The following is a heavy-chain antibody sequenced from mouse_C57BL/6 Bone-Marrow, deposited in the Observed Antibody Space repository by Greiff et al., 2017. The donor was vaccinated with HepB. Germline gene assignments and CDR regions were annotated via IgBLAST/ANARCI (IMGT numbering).Heavy chain of an antibody. CDR3: ARGRAQDYFDD. V-gene: IGHV1-26*01. CDR2: INPNNGGT. CDR1: GYTFTDYY. J-gene: IGHJ2*01. Sequence: EVQLQQSGPELVKPGASVKISCKASGYTFTDYYMNWVKQSHGKSLEWIGDINPNNGGTSYNQKFKGKATLTVDKSSSTAYMELRSLTSEDSAVYYCARGRAQDYFDDWGQGTTLTVSS. D-gene: IGHD3-2*02.